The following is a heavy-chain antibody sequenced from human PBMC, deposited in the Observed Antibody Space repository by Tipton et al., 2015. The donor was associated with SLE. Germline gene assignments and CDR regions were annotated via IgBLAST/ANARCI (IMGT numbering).Heavy chain of an antibody. J-gene: IGHJ2*01. CDR1: GYTFSYHA. Sequence: QLVQSGAEVKKPGASVKVSCKASGYTFSYHAMNWVRQAPGHGLEWMGWINTITGDPTYAQDFTGRFVFSFDTSVSTAYLQITGLKAEDTAVYFCARDGEGNYGYFDLWGRGTLVTVSS. CDR2: INTITGDP. D-gene: IGHD7-27*01. V-gene: IGHV7-4-1*02. CDR3: ARDGEGNYGYFDL.